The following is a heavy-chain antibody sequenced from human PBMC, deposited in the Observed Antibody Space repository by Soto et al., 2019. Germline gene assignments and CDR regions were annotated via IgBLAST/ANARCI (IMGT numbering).Heavy chain of an antibody. CDR3: ARDRDVVVPAAMGFDY. CDR2: ISSSSSYI. D-gene: IGHD2-2*01. CDR1: GFTFSSYS. J-gene: IGHJ4*02. V-gene: IGHV3-21*01. Sequence: GGSLRLSCAASGFTFSSYSMNWVRQAPGKGLEWVSSISSSSSYIYYADSVKGRFTISRDNAKNSLYLQMNSLRAEDTAVYYCARDRDVVVPAAMGFDYWGQGTLVTVSS.